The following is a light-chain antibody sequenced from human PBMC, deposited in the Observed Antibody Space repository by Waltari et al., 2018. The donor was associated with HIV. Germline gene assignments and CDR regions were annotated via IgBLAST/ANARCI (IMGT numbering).Light chain of an antibody. CDR1: PGTVNRLNY. CDR2: NTN. CDR3: VIYYGGSWV. Sequence: QTVVTQEPPLTVSPGGTVTLTCASSPGTVNRLNYTSWSQHKPGQAPRPLIYNTNNRHSWTPDRFSGSLPGGKAALTLSGVQPEDEADYYCVIYYGGSWVFGGGTRLTVL. V-gene: IGLV7-43*01. J-gene: IGLJ3*02.